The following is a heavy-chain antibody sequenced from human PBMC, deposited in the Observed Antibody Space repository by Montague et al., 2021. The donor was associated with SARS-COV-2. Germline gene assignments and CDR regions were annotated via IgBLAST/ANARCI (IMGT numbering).Heavy chain of an antibody. CDR2: IYYSGST. J-gene: IGHJ3*02. D-gene: IGHD3-3*01. CDR3: ARQRRYQLPITIFGVVMADAFDI. V-gene: IGHV4-59*08. CDR1: GGSISSYY. Sequence: SETLSLTCTVYGGSISSYYWSWIRQPPGKGLEWIGYIYYSGSTNXNPSLKSRVTISVDTSKNQFSLKLSSVTAADTAVYYCARQRRYQLPITIFGVVMADAFDIWGQGTMVTVSS.